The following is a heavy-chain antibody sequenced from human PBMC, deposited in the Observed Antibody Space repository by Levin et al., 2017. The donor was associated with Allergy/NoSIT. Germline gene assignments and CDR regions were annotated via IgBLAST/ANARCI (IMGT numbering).Heavy chain of an antibody. Sequence: GESLKISCAASGFTVSSNYMSWVRQAPGKGLEWVSVIYSGGSTYYADSVKGRFTISRDNSKNTLYLQMNSLRAEDTAVYYCAREDYGDYVGWGQGTLVTVSS. D-gene: IGHD4-17*01. CDR3: AREDYGDYVG. J-gene: IGHJ4*02. CDR2: IYSGGST. V-gene: IGHV3-53*01. CDR1: GFTVSSNY.